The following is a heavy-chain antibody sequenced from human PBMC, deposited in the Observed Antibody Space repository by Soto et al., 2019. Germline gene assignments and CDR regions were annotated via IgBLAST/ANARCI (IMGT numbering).Heavy chain of an antibody. J-gene: IGHJ6*03. Sequence: GASVEVSFQASGYTFTSYSIPLVRPAPRQKLEWMGWIKAGNGNTKNSQKFQGRVNITRDTTPSTAYMELSSLRSADTAVYYCAGERWVLRFLEWFPPMDVWGKGTTVTVSS. D-gene: IGHD3-3*01. CDR3: AGERWVLRFLEWFPPMDV. CDR2: IKAGNGNT. V-gene: IGHV1-3*01. CDR1: GYTFTSYS.